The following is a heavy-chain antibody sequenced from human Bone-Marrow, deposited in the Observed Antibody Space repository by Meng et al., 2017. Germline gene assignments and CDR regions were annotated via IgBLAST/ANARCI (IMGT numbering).Heavy chain of an antibody. CDR1: GYTLTELS. CDR3: AREIAVAGTHFQH. D-gene: IGHD6-19*01. Sequence: ASVKVSCKVSGYTLTELSMHWVRQAPGKGLEWMGGFDPKDGETIYAQKFQGRVTITRDTSASTAYMELSSLRSEDTAVYYCAREIAVAGTHFQHWGQGTLVTVSS. J-gene: IGHJ1*01. CDR2: FDPKDGET. V-gene: IGHV1-24*01.